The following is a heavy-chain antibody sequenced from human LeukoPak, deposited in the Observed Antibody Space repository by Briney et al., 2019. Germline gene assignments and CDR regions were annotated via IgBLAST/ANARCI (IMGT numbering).Heavy chain of an antibody. V-gene: IGHV3-23*01. J-gene: IGHJ4*02. Sequence: GGSLRLSCAASGFTLSSYSMSWVRQAPGKGLEWVSLISGNAGSTYYADSVKGRFTISRDNSKNTLYLQMNSLRAEDTAVYYCAKSWDLGFYYFDYWGQGTLVTVSS. CDR1: GFTLSSYS. CDR2: ISGNAGST. D-gene: IGHD1-26*01. CDR3: AKSWDLGFYYFDY.